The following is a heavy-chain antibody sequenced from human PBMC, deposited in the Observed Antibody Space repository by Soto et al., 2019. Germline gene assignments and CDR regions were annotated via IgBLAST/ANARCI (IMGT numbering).Heavy chain of an antibody. CDR2: IHHGGST. CDR3: ARQGFGQLHGLVDV. V-gene: IGHV4-59*08. D-gene: IGHD3-10*01. J-gene: IGHJ6*02. CDR1: GGSITSHY. Sequence: SETLSLTCSVSGGSITSHYCSWFRQPPGKGLEWIGYIHHGGSTSYNPSLKSRVTMSVDTSKNQFSLKVDSVTAADTALYYCARQGFGQLHGLVDVWGPGTTVTAP.